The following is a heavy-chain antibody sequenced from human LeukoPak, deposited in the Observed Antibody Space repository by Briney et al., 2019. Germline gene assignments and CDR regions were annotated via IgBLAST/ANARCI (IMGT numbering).Heavy chain of an antibody. Sequence: ASVKVSCKASGYTFTNYFMHWVRQAPGQGLEWMGIINPSDGSTNYAQTFQGRVTMTRDTSTSTVYMELSSLRSEDTALYYCANAYYDTSGYVYFEYWGQETLVTVSS. CDR3: ANAYYDTSGYVYFEY. CDR1: GYTFTNYF. V-gene: IGHV1-46*01. J-gene: IGHJ4*02. CDR2: INPSDGST. D-gene: IGHD3-22*01.